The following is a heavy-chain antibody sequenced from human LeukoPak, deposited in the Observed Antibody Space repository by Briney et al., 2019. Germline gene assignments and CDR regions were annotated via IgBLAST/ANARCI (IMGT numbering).Heavy chain of an antibody. V-gene: IGHV3-30*18. CDR1: GFTFSSYG. Sequence: GGSLRLSCAASGFTFSSYGMHWVRQAPGKGLEWVAVISYDGSNKYYADSVKGRFTISRDNSKNTLYLQMNSLRAEDTAVYYCAKDLRSSSWYLSDYYYYYDMDVWGQGTTVTVSS. D-gene: IGHD6-13*01. J-gene: IGHJ6*02. CDR2: ISYDGSNK. CDR3: AKDLRSSSWYLSDYYYYYDMDV.